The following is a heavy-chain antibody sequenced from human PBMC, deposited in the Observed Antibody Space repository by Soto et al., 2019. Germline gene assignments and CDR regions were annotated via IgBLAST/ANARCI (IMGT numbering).Heavy chain of an antibody. V-gene: IGHV3-23*01. CDR3: AKPRYVWGSSSPPYPDAFDI. CDR2: ISGSGGST. J-gene: IGHJ3*02. CDR1: GFTFSSYA. Sequence: LRLSCAASGFTFSSYAMSWVRQAPGKGLEWVSAISGSGGSTYYADSVKGRFTISRDNSKNTLYLQMNSLRAEDTAVYYCAKPRYVWGSSSPPYPDAFDIWGQGTMVTVSS. D-gene: IGHD3-16*01.